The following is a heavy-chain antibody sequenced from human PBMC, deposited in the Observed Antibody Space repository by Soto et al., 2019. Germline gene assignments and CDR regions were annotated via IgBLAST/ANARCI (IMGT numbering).Heavy chain of an antibody. CDR1: GGSISSSSYY. V-gene: IGHV4-39*07. CDR2: IYYGGST. CDR3: ARQTDSRGYYRGDAFDI. Sequence: PSETLSLTCTVSGGSISSSSYYWGWIRQPPGKGLEWIGCIYYGGSTYYNPSLKSRVTISVDTSKNQFSLKLTSVTAADTAVYYCARQTDSRGYYRGDAFDIWGQGTMVTVSS. J-gene: IGHJ3*02. D-gene: IGHD3-22*01.